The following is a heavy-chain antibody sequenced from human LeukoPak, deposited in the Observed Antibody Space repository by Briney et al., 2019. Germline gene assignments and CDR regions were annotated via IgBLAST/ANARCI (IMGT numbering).Heavy chain of an antibody. D-gene: IGHD2-15*01. CDR3: ARRLLGYCSGGSCYSGYFQH. CDR1: GGSFSGYY. CDR2: VNHSGST. Sequence: PPETLSLTCAVYGGSFSGYYWSWIRQPPGKGLEWIGEVNHSGSTNYNPSLKSRVTISVDTSKNQFSLKLSSVTAADTAVYYCARRLLGYCSGGSCYSGYFQHWGQGTLVTVSS. V-gene: IGHV4-34*01. J-gene: IGHJ1*01.